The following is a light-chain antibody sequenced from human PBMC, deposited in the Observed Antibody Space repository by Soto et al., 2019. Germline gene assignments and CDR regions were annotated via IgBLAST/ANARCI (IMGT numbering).Light chain of an antibody. J-gene: IGKJ1*01. Sequence: DIRMTQSPSSVSASVGDRVTITCRASQAIDSWLAWYQQKPGEAPKLLIFTGSLLHSGVPPRIRGSGSGTDFTLTISSLQPEDFATDYCQLTLSFPATLGQGTKVYIK. CDR2: TGS. CDR3: QLTLSFPAT. CDR1: QAIDSW. V-gene: IGKV1-12*01.